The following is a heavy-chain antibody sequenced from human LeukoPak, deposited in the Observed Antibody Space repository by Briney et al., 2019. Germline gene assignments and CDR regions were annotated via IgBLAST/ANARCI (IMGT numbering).Heavy chain of an antibody. J-gene: IGHJ4*02. CDR1: GFAFSSYA. CDR2: ISYDGCNK. V-gene: IGHV3-30*01. D-gene: IGHD3-10*01. CDR3: ARDSTYYYGSGSSGPHYFDY. Sequence: GGSLRLSCAASGFAFSSYALHWVRQAPGKGLEWVAVISYDGCNKYFADSVKGRFTISRDNSKNTLYLQMNSLRAEDTAVYYCARDSTYYYGSGSSGPHYFDYWGQGTLVTVSS.